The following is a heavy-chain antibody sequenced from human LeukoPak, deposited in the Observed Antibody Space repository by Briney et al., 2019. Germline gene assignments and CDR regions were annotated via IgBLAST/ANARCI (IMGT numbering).Heavy chain of an antibody. J-gene: IGHJ5*02. CDR2: IKSKTDDGTT. Sequence: KPGGSLRLSCAASGFTFSNAWMSWVRQAPGKGLEWVARIKSKTDDGTTDYSAPVKSRFSISTNDTKNKLYLQINSLKTEDTAVYYCTTDTYYDGSGGPWGQGTLVTVSS. D-gene: IGHD3-10*01. CDR3: TTDTYYDGSGGP. V-gene: IGHV3-15*01. CDR1: GFTFSNAW.